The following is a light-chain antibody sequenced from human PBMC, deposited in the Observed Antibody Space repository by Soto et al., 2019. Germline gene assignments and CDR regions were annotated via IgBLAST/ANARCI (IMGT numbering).Light chain of an antibody. Sequence: EFVLTQSPGTLSLSPGERATLSCRASQSVSSNFLAWYQQKPGQAPRLLIYGASSRATGIPDRFSGSGSGTDFTLTISRLEPEDFAVYYCQQYGSSRITFGQGTRLEI. J-gene: IGKJ5*01. V-gene: IGKV3-20*01. CDR3: QQYGSSRIT. CDR2: GAS. CDR1: QSVSSNF.